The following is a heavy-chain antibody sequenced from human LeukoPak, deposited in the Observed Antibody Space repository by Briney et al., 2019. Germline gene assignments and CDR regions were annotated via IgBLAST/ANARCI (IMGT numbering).Heavy chain of an antibody. Sequence: SVKVSCKASGGTFSRYAISWVRQAPGQGLEWMGGIIPIFGTANYAQKFQGRVTITADESTSTAYMELSSLRSKDTAVYYCAKVQQWRGPFDYWGRGTLVTVSS. CDR1: GGTFSRYA. CDR2: IIPIFGTA. D-gene: IGHD6-19*01. CDR3: AKVQQWRGPFDY. J-gene: IGHJ4*02. V-gene: IGHV1-69*13.